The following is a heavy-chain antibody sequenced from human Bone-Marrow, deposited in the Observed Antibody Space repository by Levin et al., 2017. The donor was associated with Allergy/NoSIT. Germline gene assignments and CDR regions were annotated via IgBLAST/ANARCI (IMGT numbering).Heavy chain of an antibody. V-gene: IGHV4-31*03. CDR3: AREDGYVFDY. CDR2: IYYSGNT. D-gene: IGHD5-24*01. Sequence: SETLSLTCSLSGGSISTGGFHWSWVCQRPGKGLEWIGYIYYSGNTYYNPSLQSRLSISIDTSKNQFSLRLTSVTAADTAVYYCAREDGYVFDYWGQGTLVTVSS. CDR1: GGSISTGGFH. J-gene: IGHJ4*02.